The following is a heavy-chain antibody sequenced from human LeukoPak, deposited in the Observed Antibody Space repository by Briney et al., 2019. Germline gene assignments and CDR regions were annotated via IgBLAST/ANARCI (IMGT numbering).Heavy chain of an antibody. J-gene: IGHJ4*02. Sequence: SETLSLTCTVSGGSITTRSYYWGWIRQPPGKGLEWIGSMHHSGSTNYNPSLKSRVTMSVDTTKNQFSLKMRSVTAADTAVYYCAGGSYYNGLGYWGQGTLVTVSS. CDR2: MHHSGST. CDR1: GGSITTRSYY. V-gene: IGHV4-39*07. D-gene: IGHD3-10*01. CDR3: AGGSYYNGLGY.